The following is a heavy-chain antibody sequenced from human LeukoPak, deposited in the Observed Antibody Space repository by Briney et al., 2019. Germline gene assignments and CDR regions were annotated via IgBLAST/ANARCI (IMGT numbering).Heavy chain of an antibody. D-gene: IGHD6-19*01. V-gene: IGHV4-30-2*01. Sequence: PSQTLSLTCVVSGDSIRSGNYYWSWIRQPPGKGLEWIGYIYPTGNTYYNPSLKSRVTISVDTSNNQFSLELSSVTAADTAVYYCARHISVGYDAFDLWGRGTMVTVSS. J-gene: IGHJ3*01. CDR3: ARHISVGYDAFDL. CDR2: IYPTGNT. CDR1: GDSIRSGNYY.